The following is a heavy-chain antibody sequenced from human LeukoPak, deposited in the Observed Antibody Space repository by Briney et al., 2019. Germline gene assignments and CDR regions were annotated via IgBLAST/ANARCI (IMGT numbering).Heavy chain of an antibody. J-gene: IGHJ3*02. CDR1: GFTFDDYA. CDR3: AKDSGYGKSYSFEN. Sequence: PGGSLSLSRSPSGFTFDDYAKQWARHAPGRGLEWVSCIFGVGAGTYYAESVKGRFTISRDNNKNSLHLQMNSLRTEDTALYYCAKDSGYGKSYSFENWGQGTMVTVS. D-gene: IGHD2-21*01. CDR2: IFGVGAGT. V-gene: IGHV3-43*02.